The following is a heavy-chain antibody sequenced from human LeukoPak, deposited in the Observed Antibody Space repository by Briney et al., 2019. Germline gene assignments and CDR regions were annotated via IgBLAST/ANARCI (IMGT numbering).Heavy chain of an antibody. CDR3: ASPIYSSGWYDFDY. D-gene: IGHD6-19*01. V-gene: IGHV3-7*01. CDR2: IKQDGSEK. J-gene: IGHJ4*02. Sequence: GGSLRLSCAASGFTFSDYYMSWIRQAPGKGLEWVANIKQDGSEKYYVDSVKGRFTISRDNAKNSLYLQMNSLRAEDTAVYYRASPIYSSGWYDFDYWGQGTLVTVSS. CDR1: GFTFSDYY.